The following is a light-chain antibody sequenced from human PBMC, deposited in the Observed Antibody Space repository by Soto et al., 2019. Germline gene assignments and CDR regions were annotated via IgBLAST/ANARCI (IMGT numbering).Light chain of an antibody. V-gene: IGLV2-14*01. CDR2: EVS. J-gene: IGLJ1*01. CDR1: SSDVGGHNF. Sequence: QSVLTQPASVSGSPGQSIAISCTGTSSDVGGHNFVSWYQQHPGKAPKLILYEVSNRPSGVSSRFSGSKSGNTASLTISGLQAEDEADYYCSSYTSSGVFGTGTKLTVL. CDR3: SSYTSSGV.